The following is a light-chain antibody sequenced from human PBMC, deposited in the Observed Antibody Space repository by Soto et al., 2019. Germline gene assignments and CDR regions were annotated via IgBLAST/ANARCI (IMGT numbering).Light chain of an antibody. Sequence: EIVLTQSPGTLSLSPGERSTLSCRASQSVSSSYLAWCQQKPGQAPRLLIYGASSRATGIPDRFSGSGSGTDFTLTISSLEPEDFALYYCQHRANWPLTFGGGTKVDIK. CDR2: GAS. CDR3: QHRANWPLT. V-gene: IGKV3D-20*02. CDR1: QSVSSSY. J-gene: IGKJ4*01.